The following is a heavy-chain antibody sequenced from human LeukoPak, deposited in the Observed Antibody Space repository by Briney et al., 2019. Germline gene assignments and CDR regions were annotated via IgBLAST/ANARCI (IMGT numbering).Heavy chain of an antibody. D-gene: IGHD6-19*01. Sequence: GGSLRLSCAASGVRFSNYTTSWGRQPPGQGLKWVSAISVNGESTYYADSVKGRFTISRDNSKNTLYLQMNSLRTEDTALDYCAMGPGIAVAEGYSWFDPWGQGTLVTVSS. CDR2: ISVNGEST. V-gene: IGHV3-23*01. CDR3: AMGPGIAVAEGYSWFDP. CDR1: GVRFSNYT. J-gene: IGHJ5*02.